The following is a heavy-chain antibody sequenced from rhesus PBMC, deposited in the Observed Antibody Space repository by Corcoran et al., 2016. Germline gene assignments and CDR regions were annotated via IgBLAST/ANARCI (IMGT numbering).Heavy chain of an antibody. V-gene: IGHV4S10*01. D-gene: IGHD6-31*01. CDR2: IYGSNTST. J-gene: IGHJ4*01. Sequence: QLQLQESGPGLVKPSETLSVTCAVSGGSISDNYRWSWIRQPPGKGLEWIGFIYGSNTSTNYNPSLKRRVTISKALSKNQFSLKLSSVTAADTAVYYCARVAAAAIREDFDYWGQGVLVTVSS. CDR3: ARVAAAAIREDFDY. CDR1: GGSISDNYR.